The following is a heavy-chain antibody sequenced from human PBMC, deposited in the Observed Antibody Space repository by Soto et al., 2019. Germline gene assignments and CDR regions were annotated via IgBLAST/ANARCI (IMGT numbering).Heavy chain of an antibody. J-gene: IGHJ5*02. CDR2: ISAYNGNT. Sequence: QVQLVQSGAEVKKPGASVKVSCKASGYTFTSYGISWVRQAPGQGLEWMGWISAYNGNTNYAQKLQGRVTMTTDTSTSTAYLELRSLRSDDTAVYYWARDPRIAAAGPGWFDPWGQGTLVTVSS. D-gene: IGHD6-13*01. CDR3: ARDPRIAAAGPGWFDP. CDR1: GYTFTSYG. V-gene: IGHV1-18*01.